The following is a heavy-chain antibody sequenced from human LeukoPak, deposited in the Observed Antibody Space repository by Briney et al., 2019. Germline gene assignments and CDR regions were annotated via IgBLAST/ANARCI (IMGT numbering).Heavy chain of an antibody. D-gene: IGHD4-17*01. CDR1: GGTFSSYA. J-gene: IGHJ4*02. V-gene: IGHV1-18*01. CDR3: ARIRGDYGDYYGDY. CDR2: ISAYNGNT. Sequence: ASVKVSCKASGGTFSSYAISWVRQAPGQGLEWMGWISAYNGNTNYAQKLQGRVTMTTDTSTSTAYMELRSLRSDDTAVYYCARIRGDYGDYYGDYWGQGTLVTVSS.